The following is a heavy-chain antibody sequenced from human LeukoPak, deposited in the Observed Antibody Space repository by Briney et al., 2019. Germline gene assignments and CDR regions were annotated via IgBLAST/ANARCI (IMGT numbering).Heavy chain of an antibody. CDR1: CGSISSSNYY. CDR3: ARRTGGASFDY. V-gene: IGHV4-39*01. CDR2: IYYSGRT. Sequence: ADTLSLPWCVSCGSISSSNYYGGGTRQPPGKGLERIVSIYYSGRTYYTTSLKSRVTISVDTSKKQFSLKLSSVTAAHTAVYYCARRTGGASFDYWGQRNLVTVSS. D-gene: IGHD1-1*01. J-gene: IGHJ4*02.